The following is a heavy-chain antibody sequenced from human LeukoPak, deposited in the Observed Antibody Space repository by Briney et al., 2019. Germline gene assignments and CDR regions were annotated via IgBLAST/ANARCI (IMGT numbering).Heavy chain of an antibody. D-gene: IGHD6-6*01. CDR1: GFTFSSYP. CDR3: ARDSSHYLGSSDY. V-gene: IGHV3-23*01. Sequence: GGSLRLSCVVSGFTFSSYPMSWVRQAPGKGLERVSVISESGDVTHYADSMKGRFTTSRDNTKNTLSLQMNSLRAEDTAIYYCARDSSHYLGSSDYWGQGTLVTVSS. J-gene: IGHJ4*02. CDR2: ISESGDVT.